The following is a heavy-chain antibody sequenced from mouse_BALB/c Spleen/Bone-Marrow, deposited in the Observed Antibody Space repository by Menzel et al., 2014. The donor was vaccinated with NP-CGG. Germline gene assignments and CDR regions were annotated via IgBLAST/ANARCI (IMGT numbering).Heavy chain of an antibody. J-gene: IGHJ3*01. CDR3: AGGGNYGWFAY. CDR2: IDPANGDI. V-gene: IGHV14-3*02. D-gene: IGHD2-1*01. Sequence: VQLQQSGAELVKPGASVKLSCTASGFNIKDTYMHWVKQRPEQGLEWIGRIDPANGDIIYDPKFQGKATITADTSSNTAYLQLSSLTSEDTAVYYCAGGGNYGWFAYWGQGTLVTVSA. CDR1: GFNIKDTY.